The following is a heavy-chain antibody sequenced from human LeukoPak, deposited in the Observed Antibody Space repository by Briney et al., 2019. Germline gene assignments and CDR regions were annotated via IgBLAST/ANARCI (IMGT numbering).Heavy chain of an antibody. J-gene: IGHJ6*04. CDR1: GFTFSSYA. CDR3: ARDDSIFGVVINGMDV. Sequence: GGSLRLSCAASGFTFSSYAMSWVRQAPGKGLEWVSTFSGSGGSTYYADSVKGRFTISRDDSKNTLYLQMNSLRAEDTAVYYCARDDSIFGVVINGMDVWGKGTTVTVSS. CDR2: FSGSGGST. D-gene: IGHD3-3*01. V-gene: IGHV3-23*01.